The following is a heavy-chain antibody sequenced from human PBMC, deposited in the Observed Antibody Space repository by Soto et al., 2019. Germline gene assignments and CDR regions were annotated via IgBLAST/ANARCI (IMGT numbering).Heavy chain of an antibody. CDR1: GFTFSSYS. Sequence: PGGSLRLSCAASGFTFSSYSMNWVRQAPGKGLEWVSYISSSSSTIYYADSVKGRFTISRDNAKNSLYLQMNSLRAEDTAVYYCARDSLATIFGVVIMNYWGQGTLVTVSS. J-gene: IGHJ4*02. V-gene: IGHV3-48*01. CDR2: ISSSSSTI. CDR3: ARDSLATIFGVVIMNY. D-gene: IGHD3-3*01.